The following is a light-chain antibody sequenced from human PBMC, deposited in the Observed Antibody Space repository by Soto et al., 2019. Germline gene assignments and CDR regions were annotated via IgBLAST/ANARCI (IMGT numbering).Light chain of an antibody. CDR3: QQRSNWLT. V-gene: IGKV3-11*01. Sequence: EIVLTQSPATLSLSPGERATLSCRASQSVSSYLAWYKQKPGQAPRLLIYDASNRATGIPARFSGSGSGTDFTLTISSLEPDDFAVYYCQQRSNWLTFGGGTKVEIK. CDR2: DAS. CDR1: QSVSSY. J-gene: IGKJ4*01.